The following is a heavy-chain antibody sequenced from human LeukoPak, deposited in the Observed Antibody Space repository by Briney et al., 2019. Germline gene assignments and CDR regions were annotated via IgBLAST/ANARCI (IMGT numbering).Heavy chain of an antibody. D-gene: IGHD3-3*01. J-gene: IGHJ4*02. CDR3: AKALHYDFWSGYPGFDY. CDR1: GFTFSSYG. V-gene: IGHV3-33*06. Sequence: GRSLRLSCAASGFTFSSYGMHWVRQAPGKGLEWVAVIWYDGSNKYYADSVKGRFTISRDNSKNTLYLQMNSLRAEDTAVYYCAKALHYDFWSGYPGFDYWGQGTLVTVYS. CDR2: IWYDGSNK.